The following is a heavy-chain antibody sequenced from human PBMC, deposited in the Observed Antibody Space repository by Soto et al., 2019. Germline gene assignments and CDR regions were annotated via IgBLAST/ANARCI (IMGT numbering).Heavy chain of an antibody. CDR1: GGSISSSNW. CDR2: IYHRGST. D-gene: IGHD6-13*01. J-gene: IGHJ3*02. CDR3: AILSGSSWLVGAFDI. V-gene: IGHV4-4*02. Sequence: PSETLSLTCAVSGGSISSSNWWSWVRQPPGKGLEWIGEIYHRGSTNYNPSLKSRVTISVDKSKNQFSLKLSSVTAADTAVYYCAILSGSSWLVGAFDICGQGTMVTVSS.